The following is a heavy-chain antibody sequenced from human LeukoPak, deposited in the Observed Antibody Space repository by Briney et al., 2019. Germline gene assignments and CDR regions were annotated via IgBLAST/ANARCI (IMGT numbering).Heavy chain of an antibody. CDR1: GFAFSSYA. D-gene: IGHD6-6*01. CDR3: AEDTPVREGYYYYYYMDV. CDR2: ISGSGGST. V-gene: IGHV3-23*01. J-gene: IGHJ6*03. Sequence: PGGSLRLSCAASGFAFSSYAMSWVRQAPGKGLEWVPPISGSGGSTYNANSVKGRFTIARDNSKNTLYLQMNSLRAEDTAVYYCAEDTPVREGYYYYYYMDVWGKGTTVTVSS.